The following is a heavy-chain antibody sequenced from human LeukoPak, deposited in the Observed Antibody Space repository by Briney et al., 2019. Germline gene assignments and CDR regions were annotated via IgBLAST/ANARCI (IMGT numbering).Heavy chain of an antibody. Sequence: ASVKVSCKASGYTFTSYYMHWVRQAPGQGLEWMGIINPSGGSSSYAQKFQGRVTMTRDTSTSTVYMELSSLRSEDTAVYYCAREVNPGIFDYWGQGTLVTVSS. CDR1: GYTFTSYY. D-gene: IGHD6-13*01. V-gene: IGHV1-46*01. J-gene: IGHJ4*02. CDR2: INPSGGSS. CDR3: AREVNPGIFDY.